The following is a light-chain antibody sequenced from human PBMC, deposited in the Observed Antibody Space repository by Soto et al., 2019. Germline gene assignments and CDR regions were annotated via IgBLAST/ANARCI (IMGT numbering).Light chain of an antibody. Sequence: EIVLTQSPATLSLSPGERATLSCSASQSVSSYLAWYQQKPGQAPRLLIYDASNMATDIPARFSGSESGTDFTLTLSSLEPEDFAVYYCQQRSNWPPTWTFGQGTKVEI. CDR1: QSVSSY. J-gene: IGKJ1*01. CDR3: QQRSNWPPTWT. V-gene: IGKV3-11*01. CDR2: DAS.